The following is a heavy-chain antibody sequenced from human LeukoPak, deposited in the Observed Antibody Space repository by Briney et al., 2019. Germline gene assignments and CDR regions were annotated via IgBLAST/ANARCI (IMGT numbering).Heavy chain of an antibody. V-gene: IGHV4-30-2*01. J-gene: IGHJ4*02. Sequence: SETLFLTCAVSGGSISSGGYSWSWIRQPPGKGLEWIGYIYHSGSTYYNPSLKSRVTISVDRSKNQFSLKLSSVTAADTAVYYCARVGYYGPFDYWGQGTLVTVSS. CDR2: IYHSGST. D-gene: IGHD3-10*01. CDR3: ARVGYYGPFDY. CDR1: GGSISSGGYS.